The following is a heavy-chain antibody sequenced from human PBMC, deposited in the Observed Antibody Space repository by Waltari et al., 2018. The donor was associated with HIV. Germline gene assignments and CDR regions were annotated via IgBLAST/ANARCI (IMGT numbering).Heavy chain of an antibody. V-gene: IGHV1-3*01. CDR3: VRGPPCSGGTCYTLFDY. D-gene: IGHD2-15*01. J-gene: IGHJ4*02. CDR1: GYNFTSYA. CDR2: VNVGNGNT. Sequence: SVTLSCKTSGYNFTSYAIHWVRQAPGQRPEWMAWVNVGNGNTKYSRRFQTRVTVTRDESAGTAYMALSSLTSEETAVYYCVRGPPCSGGTCYTLFDYWGQGTLV.